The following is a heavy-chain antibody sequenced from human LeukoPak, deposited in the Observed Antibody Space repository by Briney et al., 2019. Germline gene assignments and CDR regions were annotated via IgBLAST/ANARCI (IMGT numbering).Heavy chain of an antibody. CDR2: VYYSGNT. J-gene: IGHJ6*02. Sequence: PSETLSLTSTVSGGSISSYYWSWIRQPPGKGLEWIGNVYYSGNTYYNPSLKSRVTISVDTSKNQFSLKLTSVTAADTAVYYCARSDTAMVRWDYYYGMDVWGQGTTVTVSS. CDR1: GGSISSYY. V-gene: IGHV4-59*04. CDR3: ARSDTAMVRWDYYYGMDV. D-gene: IGHD5-18*01.